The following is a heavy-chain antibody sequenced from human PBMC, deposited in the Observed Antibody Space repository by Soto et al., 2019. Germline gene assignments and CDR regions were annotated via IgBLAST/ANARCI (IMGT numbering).Heavy chain of an antibody. CDR1: GGSISSGGYY. Sequence: SETLSLTCTVSGGSISSGGYYRSWIRQHPGKGLEWIGYIYYSGSTYYNPSLKSRVTISVDTSKNQFSLKLSSVTAADTAVYYCARDAGSGTYYYYGMDVWGQGTTVTVSS. J-gene: IGHJ6*02. CDR3: ARDAGSGTYYYYGMDV. CDR2: IYYSGST. D-gene: IGHD3-10*01. V-gene: IGHV4-31*03.